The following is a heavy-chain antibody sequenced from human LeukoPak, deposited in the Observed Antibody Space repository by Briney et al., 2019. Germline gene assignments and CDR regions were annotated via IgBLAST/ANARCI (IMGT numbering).Heavy chain of an antibody. CDR1: GFTFSSYA. D-gene: IGHD3/OR15-3a*01. Sequence: PGRSLRLSCAASGFTFSSYAMHWVRQGPGKGLEWVAVISYDGSNKYYADSVKGRFTISRDNSKNTLYLQMNSLRAEDTAVYYCARWTDWYFDLWGRGTLVTVSS. J-gene: IGHJ2*01. CDR2: ISYDGSNK. CDR3: ARWTDWYFDL. V-gene: IGHV3-30-3*01.